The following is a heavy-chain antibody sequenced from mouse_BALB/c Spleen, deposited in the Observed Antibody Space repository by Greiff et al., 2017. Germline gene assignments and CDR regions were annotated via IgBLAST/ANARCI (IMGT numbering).Heavy chain of an antibody. CDR2: IYPGSGST. CDR1: GYTFTSYW. CDR3: TRDLDYYGSYFDY. V-gene: IGHV1S22*01. D-gene: IGHD1-2*01. Sequence: LQQPGSELVRPGASVKLSCKASGYTFTSYWMHWVKQRPGQGLEWIGNIYPGSGSTNYDEKFKSKATLTVDTSSSTAYMQLSSLTSEDSAVYYCTRDLDYYGSYFDYWGQGTTLTVSS. J-gene: IGHJ2*01.